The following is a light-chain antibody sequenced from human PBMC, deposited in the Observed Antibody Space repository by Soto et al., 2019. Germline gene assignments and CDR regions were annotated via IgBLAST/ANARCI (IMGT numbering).Light chain of an antibody. Sequence: EIVMTQSPATLSVSPGERATLSCRASQSVSSNLAWYQQKPGQAPMLLIYDASTRATGIPARFSGCGSGTEFTLTISSLQSEDVAVYYCQQYNNWPPMAFGQGTKVLIK. V-gene: IGKV3-15*01. CDR3: QQYNNWPPMA. CDR1: QSVSSN. CDR2: DAS. J-gene: IGKJ1*01.